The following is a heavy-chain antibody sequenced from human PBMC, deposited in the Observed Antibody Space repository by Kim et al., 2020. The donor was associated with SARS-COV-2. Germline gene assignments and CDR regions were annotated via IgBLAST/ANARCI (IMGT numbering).Heavy chain of an antibody. CDR2: INHSGST. CDR1: GGSFSGYY. J-gene: IGHJ4*02. Sequence: SETLSLTCAVYGGSFSGYYWSWIRQPPGKGLEWIGEINHSGSTNYNPSLKSRVTISVDTSKNQFSLNLRSVTAADTAVYYCARGRVRPVVVTATDFFDYWGQGTLVTVSS. CDR3: ARGRVRPVVVTATDFFDY. V-gene: IGHV4-34*01. D-gene: IGHD2-21*02.